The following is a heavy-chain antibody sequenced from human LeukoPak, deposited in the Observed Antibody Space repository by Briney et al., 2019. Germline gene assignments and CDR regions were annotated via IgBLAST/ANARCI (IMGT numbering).Heavy chain of an antibody. CDR3: ARDASIVGATKAFDI. J-gene: IGHJ3*02. CDR2: IYYSGST. Sequence: SETLSLTCTVSGGSISSGDYYWSWIRQPPGKGLEWIGYIYYSGSTYYNPSLKSRVTISVDTSKNQFSLKLSSVTAADTAVYYCARDASIVGATKAFDIWGQGTMVTVSS. V-gene: IGHV4-30-4*01. CDR1: GGSISSGDYY. D-gene: IGHD1-26*01.